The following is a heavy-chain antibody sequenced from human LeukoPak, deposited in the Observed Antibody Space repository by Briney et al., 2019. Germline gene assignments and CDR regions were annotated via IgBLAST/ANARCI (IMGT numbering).Heavy chain of an antibody. Sequence: PGGSLRLSCAASGFTFSSYWMHWVRQAPGKGLVWASRINSDGSRIDYADSVKGRFTISRDNAKNTLYLQMNSLRAEDTAVYYCVGGYGFDYWGQGTLVTVSS. CDR2: INSDGSRI. J-gene: IGHJ4*02. CDR3: VGGYGFDY. CDR1: GFTFSSYW. V-gene: IGHV3-74*01. D-gene: IGHD5-12*01.